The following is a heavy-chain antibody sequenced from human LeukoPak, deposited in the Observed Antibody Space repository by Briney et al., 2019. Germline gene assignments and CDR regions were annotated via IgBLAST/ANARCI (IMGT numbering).Heavy chain of an antibody. CDR1: GFIFSSYV. V-gene: IGHV3-30*04. D-gene: IGHD1-26*01. CDR3: ARSFSGSYPNFDY. CDR2: ISYDGSDQ. Sequence: GGSLRLSCAASGFIFSSYVMHWVRQAPGKGLEWVALISYDGSDQYYADSVKGRFTISRDNSKNTLYLQMNSLRAEDTAVYYCARSFSGSYPNFDYWGQGALVTVSS. J-gene: IGHJ4*02.